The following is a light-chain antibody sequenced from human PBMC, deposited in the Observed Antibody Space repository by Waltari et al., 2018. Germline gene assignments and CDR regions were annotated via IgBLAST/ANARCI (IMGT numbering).Light chain of an antibody. CDR3: SSQSSNNVVL. CDR1: SNDVGGYSS. V-gene: IGLV2-14*01. Sequence: QSALTQPASVSGSPGQSVTIFCTGTSNDVGGYSSVSWYQEHPGQAPRVIIYDVSDRPSGVSVRFSGSKSGNTASLTISGLQAEDEADYYCSSQSSNNVVLFGGGTKLTVL. CDR2: DVS. J-gene: IGLJ2*01.